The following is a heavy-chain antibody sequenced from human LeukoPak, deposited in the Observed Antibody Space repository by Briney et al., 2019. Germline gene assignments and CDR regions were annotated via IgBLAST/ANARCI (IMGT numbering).Heavy chain of an antibody. Sequence: GGSLRLSCAASGFTFSSYGMHWVRQAPGKGLEWVAVIWYDGSNKYYADSVKGRFTISRDNSKNTLYLQMNSLRAEDTAVYYCARMALTEYYFDYWGQGTLVTVSS. J-gene: IGHJ4*02. CDR1: GFTFSSYG. CDR3: ARMALTEYYFDY. V-gene: IGHV3-33*01. CDR2: IWYDGSNK. D-gene: IGHD1-20*01.